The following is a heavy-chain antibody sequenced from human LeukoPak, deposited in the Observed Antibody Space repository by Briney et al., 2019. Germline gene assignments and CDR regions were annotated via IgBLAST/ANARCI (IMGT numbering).Heavy chain of an antibody. V-gene: IGHV3-23*01. CDR1: GFTFSSYA. D-gene: IGHD4/OR15-4a*01. Sequence: PGGSLRLSCAASGFTFSSYAMSWVRQAPGKGLERVSTIVDTGDGTFYADSVRGRFTISRDSSKNTLYLQMNSLRADDTAVYYCAKERGHPQPNYHMDVWGKGTTVTVSS. CDR3: AKERGHPQPNYHMDV. CDR2: IVDTGDGT. J-gene: IGHJ6*03.